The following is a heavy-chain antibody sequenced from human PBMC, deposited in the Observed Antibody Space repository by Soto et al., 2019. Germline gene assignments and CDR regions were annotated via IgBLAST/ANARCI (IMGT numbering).Heavy chain of an antibody. D-gene: IGHD6-6*01. CDR2: INPSGGST. Sequence: ASVKVSCKASGYTFTSYYMHWVRQAPGQGLERMGIINPSGGSTSYAQKFQGRVTMTRDTSTSTVYMELSSLRSEDTAVYYCARIASIADRTTDCWGQETLVTVSS. CDR1: GYTFTSYY. J-gene: IGHJ4*01. CDR3: ARIASIADRTTDC. V-gene: IGHV1-46*01.